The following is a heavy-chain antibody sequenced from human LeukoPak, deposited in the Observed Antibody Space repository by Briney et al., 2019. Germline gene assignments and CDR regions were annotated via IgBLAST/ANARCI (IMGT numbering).Heavy chain of an antibody. J-gene: IGHJ4*02. CDR3: ATDLRGGLRLGELSSYPN. V-gene: IGHV3-30*03. CDR2: ISYDGSNK. D-gene: IGHD3-16*02. CDR1: GFTFSSYG. Sequence: GRSLRLSCAASGFTFSSYGMHWVRQAPGKGLEWVAVISYDGSNKYYADSVKGRFTISRDNSKNTLYLQMNSLRAEDTAVYYCATDLRGGLRLGELSSYPNWGQGTLVTVSS.